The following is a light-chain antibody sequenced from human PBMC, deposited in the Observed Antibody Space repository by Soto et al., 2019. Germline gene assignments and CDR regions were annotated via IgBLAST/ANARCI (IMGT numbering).Light chain of an antibody. Sequence: QSALTQPRSVSGSPGQSVTISCTGTSSDVGGYDYVSWYQQHPGKAPKLIIYDVTKRPSGVPDRFSGSKSGITASLTVSGLQAEDEADYYCCSYAGRYTSIFGGGTKLTVL. CDR3: CSYAGRYTSI. CDR2: DVT. V-gene: IGLV2-11*01. J-gene: IGLJ2*01. CDR1: SSDVGGYDY.